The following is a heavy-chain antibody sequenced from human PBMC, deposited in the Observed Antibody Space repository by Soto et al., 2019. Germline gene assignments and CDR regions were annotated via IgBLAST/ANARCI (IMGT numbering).Heavy chain of an antibody. J-gene: IGHJ4*02. CDR3: ARQKRTYYYDSSGYPHFDY. V-gene: IGHV4-30-4*01. CDR2: IYYSGST. D-gene: IGHD3-22*01. Sequence: SETLSLTCTVSGGSISSGDYYWSWIRQPPGKGLEWIGYIYYSGSTYYNPSLKSRVTISVDTSKNEFSLKLSSVTAADTAVYYCARQKRTYYYDSSGYPHFDYWGQGTLVTVSS. CDR1: GGSISSGDYY.